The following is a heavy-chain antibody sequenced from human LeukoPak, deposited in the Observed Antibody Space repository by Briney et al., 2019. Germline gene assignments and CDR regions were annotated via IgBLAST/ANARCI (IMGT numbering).Heavy chain of an antibody. CDR1: GGTFSSYA. V-gene: IGHV1-69*04. CDR2: IIPILGIA. D-gene: IGHD1-1*01. Sequence: SVKVSCKASGGTFSSYAISWVRQAPGQGLEWMGRIIPILGIANYAQKFQGRVTITAGKSTSTAYMELSSLRSEDTAVYYCARDLPGLGGDYWGQGTLVTVSS. J-gene: IGHJ4*02. CDR3: ARDLPGLGGDY.